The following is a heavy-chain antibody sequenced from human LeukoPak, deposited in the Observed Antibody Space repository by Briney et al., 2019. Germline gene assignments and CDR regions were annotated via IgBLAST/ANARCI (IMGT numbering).Heavy chain of an antibody. V-gene: IGHV3-23*01. J-gene: IGHJ4*02. CDR3: DASDF. CDR2: ISETGGGT. CDR1: RFTFATYA. Sequence: GGSLRLSCAASRFTFATYAMGWVRQSPGKGLEWVSTISETGGGTHYANSVRGRFTISTDNSKNTLYLQMNNLRAEDTAIYYCDASDFWGQGTLVTVSS.